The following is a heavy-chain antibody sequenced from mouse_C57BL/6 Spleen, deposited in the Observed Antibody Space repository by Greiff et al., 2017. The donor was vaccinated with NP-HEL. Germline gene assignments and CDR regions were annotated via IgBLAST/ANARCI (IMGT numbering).Heavy chain of an antibody. V-gene: IGHV1-50*01. CDR1: VSTFPSSW. CDR2: IDPSDSYT. CDR3: ALRYGVGDGY. Sequence: QLPQPGAALVTPGASLPLSCHASVSTFPSSWLHFFHPRPVPFLEWIGEIDPSDSYTNYNQKFKGKATLTVDTSSSTASMQLSSLTSEDAAVFYCALRYGVGDGYWGQGTTLTVSS. D-gene: IGHD1-1*02. J-gene: IGHJ2*01.